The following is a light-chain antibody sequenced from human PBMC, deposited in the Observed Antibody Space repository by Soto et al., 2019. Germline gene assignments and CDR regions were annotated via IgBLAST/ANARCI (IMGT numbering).Light chain of an antibody. Sequence: EIVLTQSPGTLSLSPGERATLSCRASQSVSSSYLAWYQQKPGQAPRLLIYGASSRATGIPDRFSGSGSGTEFTLTISSLQSEDFAVYYCQQYNNWRSITFGQGTRLEIK. J-gene: IGKJ5*01. CDR1: QSVSSSY. CDR3: QQYNNWRSIT. CDR2: GAS. V-gene: IGKV3-20*01.